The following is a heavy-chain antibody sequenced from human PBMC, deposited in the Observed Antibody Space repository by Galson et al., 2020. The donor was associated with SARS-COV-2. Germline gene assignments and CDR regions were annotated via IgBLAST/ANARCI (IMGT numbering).Heavy chain of an antibody. CDR2: ISTRSSYT. V-gene: IGHV3-21*01. Sequence: NSGGSLRLSCAASGFPFSTYSMTWVRLAPGKGPEWVTSISTRSSYTYYVDSVKGRFSIARDNPRNSLYLQMNSLRAEDTAVYYCARDEGIRGYNYGRLYYGMDVWGQGTTVTVSS. J-gene: IGHJ6*02. CDR1: GFPFSTYS. CDR3: ARDEGIRGYNYGRLYYGMDV. D-gene: IGHD5-18*01.